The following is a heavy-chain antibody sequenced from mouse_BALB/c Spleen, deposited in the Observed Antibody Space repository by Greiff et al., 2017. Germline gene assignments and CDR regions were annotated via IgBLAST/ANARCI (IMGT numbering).Heavy chain of an antibody. D-gene: IGHD2-1*01. CDR3: ARRRGNYYYAMDY. J-gene: IGHJ4*01. Sequence: EVKLVESGGGLVKLGGSLKLSCAASGFTFSSYYMSWVRQTPEKRLELVAAINSNGGSTYYPDTVKGRFTISRDNAKNTLYLQMSSLKSEDTALYYCARRRGNYYYAMDYWGQGTSVTVSS. CDR1: GFTFSSYY. CDR2: INSNGGST. V-gene: IGHV5-6-2*01.